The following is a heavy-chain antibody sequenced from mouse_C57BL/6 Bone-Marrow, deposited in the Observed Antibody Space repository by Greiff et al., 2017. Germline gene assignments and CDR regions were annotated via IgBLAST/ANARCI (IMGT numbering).Heavy chain of an antibody. CDR2: IRSKSNNYAT. D-gene: IGHD1-1*01. CDR1: GFSFNTYA. V-gene: IGHV10-1*01. Sequence: DVKLVESGGGLVQPKGSLKLSCAASGFSFNTYAMNWVRQAPGKGLEWVARIRSKSNNYATYYADSVKDRFTISRDDSESMLYLQMNNLKTEDTAMYYCVRHNYGSSMDYWGQGTSVTVSS. CDR3: VRHNYGSSMDY. J-gene: IGHJ4*01.